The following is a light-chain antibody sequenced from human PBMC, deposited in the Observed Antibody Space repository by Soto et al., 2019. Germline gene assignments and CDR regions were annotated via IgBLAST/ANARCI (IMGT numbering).Light chain of an antibody. CDR3: QQSYSTLSIT. J-gene: IGKJ5*01. Sequence: IHMTQSPSSLSASVGDRVSITGRASQSISSYSNWYQQKPGKAPKLLIYAVSSLQSGVPSRFSVSVSGTDFTLTISSLQPEDFATYYCQQSYSTLSITFGQGTLLEIK. V-gene: IGKV1-39*01. CDR1: QSISSY. CDR2: AVS.